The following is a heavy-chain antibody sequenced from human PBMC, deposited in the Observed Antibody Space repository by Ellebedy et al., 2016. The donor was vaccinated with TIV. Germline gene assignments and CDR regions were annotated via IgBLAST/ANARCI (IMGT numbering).Heavy chain of an antibody. Sequence: GESLKISXAASGFTFSSYARGWVRQAPGTGLEWVSTITGSGVTTYYADSVKGRFTISRDNSKNTLSLQMDTLRGEDTAVYYCAKGVFQRGTAAAGSHFDHWGQGTLVTVSS. D-gene: IGHD6-13*01. CDR2: ITGSGVTT. CDR1: GFTFSSYA. CDR3: AKGVFQRGTAAAGSHFDH. V-gene: IGHV3-23*01. J-gene: IGHJ4*02.